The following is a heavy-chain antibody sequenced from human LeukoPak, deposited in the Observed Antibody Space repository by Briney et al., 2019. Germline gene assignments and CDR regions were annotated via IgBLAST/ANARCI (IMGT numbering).Heavy chain of an antibody. V-gene: IGHV3-21*01. CDR2: ISSSSSHI. D-gene: IGHD2-2*01. CDR3: ARAGSQGYCSSTSCYDFDY. J-gene: IGHJ4*02. CDR1: GFTFSSYS. Sequence: GGSLRLSCAASGFTFSSYSMNWVRQAPGKGLEWVSSISSSSSHIYYADSVKGRFTISRDNAKNSLYLQMNSLRAEDTAVYYCARAGSQGYCSSTSCYDFDYWGQGTLVTVSS.